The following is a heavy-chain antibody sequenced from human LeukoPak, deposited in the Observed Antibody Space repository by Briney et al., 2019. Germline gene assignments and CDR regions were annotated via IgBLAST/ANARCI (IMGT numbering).Heavy chain of an antibody. D-gene: IGHD6-6*01. Sequence: SETLSLTCTVSGGSINSYYWSWIRQPPGKGLEWIGYIYYSGSTNYNPSLKSRVTISVDTSKNQFSLKLSSVTVADTAVYYCARYIPARPGFDYWGQGTLVTVSS. J-gene: IGHJ4*02. CDR3: ARYIPARPGFDY. V-gene: IGHV4-59*12. CDR2: IYYSGST. CDR1: GGSINSYY.